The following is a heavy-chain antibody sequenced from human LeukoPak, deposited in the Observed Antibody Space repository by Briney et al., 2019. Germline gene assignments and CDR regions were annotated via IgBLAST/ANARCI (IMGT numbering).Heavy chain of an antibody. J-gene: IGHJ5*02. CDR2: IYYSGST. D-gene: IGHD3-10*01. CDR3: VSYGSGINVWFDP. V-gene: IGHV4-39*07. CDR1: GGSISSSSYY. Sequence: SETLSLTCTVSGGSISSSSYYWGWIRQPPGKGLEWIGSIYYSGSTYYNPSLKSRVTISVDTSKNQFSLKLSSVTAADTAVYYCVSYGSGINVWFDPWGQGTLVTVSS.